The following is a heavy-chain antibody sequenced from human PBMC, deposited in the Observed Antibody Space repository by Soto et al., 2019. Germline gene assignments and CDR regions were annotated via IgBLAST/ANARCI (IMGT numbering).Heavy chain of an antibody. J-gene: IGHJ3*02. CDR3: ARDFGAGAFDI. V-gene: IGHV3-30*09. CDR2: ISYDGSQT. CDR1: GFIFSNYA. D-gene: IGHD3-3*01. Sequence: VGSLRLSCAASGFIFSNYAFHWVRQAPGKGLEWITVISYDGSQTYFGDSVKGRFAISRDNSKDTLYLQMNSLRPEDTAVYYCARDFGAGAFDIWGQGTLVTVS.